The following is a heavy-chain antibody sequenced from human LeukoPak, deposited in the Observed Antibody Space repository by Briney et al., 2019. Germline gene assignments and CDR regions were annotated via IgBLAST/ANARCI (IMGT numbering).Heavy chain of an antibody. J-gene: IGHJ4*02. CDR2: INHSGST. D-gene: IGHD4-17*01. CDR1: GGSFSGYY. Sequence: PSGTLSLTCAVYGGSFSGYYWSWIRQPPGKGLEWIGEINHSGSTNYNPSLKSRVTISVDTSKNQFSLKLSSVTAADTAVYYCASSVTTESNWGQGTLVTVSS. CDR3: ASSVTTESN. V-gene: IGHV4-34*01.